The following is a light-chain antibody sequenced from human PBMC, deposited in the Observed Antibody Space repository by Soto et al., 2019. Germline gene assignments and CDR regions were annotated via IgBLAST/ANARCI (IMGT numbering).Light chain of an antibody. CDR2: DAS. J-gene: IGKJ2*01. CDR3: QHRSSWPRMYT. CDR1: QSISTY. Sequence: EIVLTQSPATLSLSPGERATLSCRASQSISTYLAWYQQKPVQAPRLRIYDASNRAPGIPARISGRGSGTDFTLTIIIIEPEDFAIYYCQHRSSWPRMYTFSQWTKLEIK. V-gene: IGKV3-11*01.